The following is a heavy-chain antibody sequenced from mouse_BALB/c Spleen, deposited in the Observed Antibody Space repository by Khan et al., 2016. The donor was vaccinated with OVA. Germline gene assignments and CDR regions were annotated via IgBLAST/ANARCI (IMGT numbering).Heavy chain of an antibody. CDR1: GYTFPEYT. J-gene: IGHJ4*01. Sequence: VQLQQSGPELVKPGASVKISCKTSGYTFPEYTVHWVKKSLGKSLDWIGVINPKNGGTAYNQKFKGKATLTVDKSSSTAYMEFRSLTSEDSAVYYCARDAGRYWGQGTSVTVAS. CDR2: INPKNGGT. CDR3: ARDAGRY. D-gene: IGHD3-3*01. V-gene: IGHV1-18*01.